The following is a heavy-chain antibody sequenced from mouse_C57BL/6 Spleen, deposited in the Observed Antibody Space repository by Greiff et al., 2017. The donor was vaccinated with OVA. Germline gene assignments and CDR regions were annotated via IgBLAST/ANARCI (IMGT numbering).Heavy chain of an antibody. Sequence: VQLQQSGPELVKPGASVKISCKASGYSFTGYYMNWVKQSPEKSLEWIGEINPSTGGTTYNQKFKAKATLTVDKSSSTAYMQLKSLTSEDSAVYYCARSATGIDYWGQGTTLTVSS. J-gene: IGHJ2*01. V-gene: IGHV1-42*01. CDR1: GYSFTGYY. CDR2: INPSTGGT. CDR3: ARSATGIDY. D-gene: IGHD6-1*01.